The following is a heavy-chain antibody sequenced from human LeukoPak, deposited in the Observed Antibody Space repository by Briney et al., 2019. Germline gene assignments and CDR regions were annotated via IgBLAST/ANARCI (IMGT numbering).Heavy chain of an antibody. CDR1: GSTFTNYY. V-gene: IGHV1-46*01. J-gene: IGHJ4*02. CDR3: ARDHKYSDYDYCFDY. D-gene: IGHD5-12*01. CDR2: INPSAGSA. Sequence: ASVKVSCKASGSTFTNYYMHWVRQAPGQGLEWMGIINPSAGSATYAQKFQGRVTMTRDTSTSPVYMQLSSLRSEDTAMYYCARDHKYSDYDYCFDYWGQGTLVTVSS.